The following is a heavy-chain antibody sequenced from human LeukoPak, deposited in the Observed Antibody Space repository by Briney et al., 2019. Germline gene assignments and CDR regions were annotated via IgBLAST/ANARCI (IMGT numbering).Heavy chain of an antibody. CDR2: INPNSGDP. CDR1: GYAFTAYY. D-gene: IGHD5-24*01. V-gene: IGHV1-2*02. CDR3: ARGGDGNRRDFDY. Sequence: VASMKVSCKASGYAFTAYYMHWLRQAPGQGLQWMGWINPNSGDPNYAQTFQGRVTMTRDTSISTAYMQLNSLRSDDTAVYYCARGGDGNRRDFDYWGQGTLVTVSS. J-gene: IGHJ4*02.